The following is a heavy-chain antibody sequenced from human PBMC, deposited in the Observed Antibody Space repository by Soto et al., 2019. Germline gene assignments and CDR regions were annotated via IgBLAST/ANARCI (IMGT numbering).Heavy chain of an antibody. J-gene: IGHJ4*02. D-gene: IGHD3-10*01. CDR2: INPILSMS. Sequence: QVQLVQSGAEVKRPGSSVKVSCKASGDTFTFYSINWVRQAPGLGLEWMGRINPILSMSNYAQRFQGRVTMTEDKSTCTAYMEPSSLRSEDTAIYYCASSYGAGYRAFDYWGQGALVTVSS. CDR1: GDTFTFYS. CDR3: ASSYGAGYRAFDY. V-gene: IGHV1-69*02.